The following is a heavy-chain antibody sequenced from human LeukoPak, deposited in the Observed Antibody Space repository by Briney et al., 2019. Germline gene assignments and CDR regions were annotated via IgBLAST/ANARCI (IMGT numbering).Heavy chain of an antibody. D-gene: IGHD3-10*01. Sequence: SETLSLTCTVSGGSISSSSYYWGWIRQPPGKGLEWIGSIYYSGSTYYNPSLKSRVTISVDTSKNQFSLRLSSVTAADTAVYYCARMPSITRGYFDYWGQGTLVTVSS. J-gene: IGHJ4*02. CDR3: ARMPSITRGYFDY. CDR2: IYYSGST. V-gene: IGHV4-39*01. CDR1: GGSISSSSYY.